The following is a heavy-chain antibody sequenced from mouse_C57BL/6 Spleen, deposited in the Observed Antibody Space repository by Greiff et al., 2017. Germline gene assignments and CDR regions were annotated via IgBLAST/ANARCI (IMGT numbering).Heavy chain of an antibody. CDR1: GYTFTDYY. CDR3: ARNDYDDYYAMDY. Sequence: EVKLQQSGPELVKPGASVKISCKASGYTFTDYYMNWVKQSHGKSLEWIGDINPNNGGTSYNQKFKGKATLTVDKSSSTAYMELRSLTSEDSAVYYCARNDYDDYYAMDYWGQGTSVTVSS. V-gene: IGHV1-26*01. CDR2: INPNNGGT. D-gene: IGHD2-4*01. J-gene: IGHJ4*01.